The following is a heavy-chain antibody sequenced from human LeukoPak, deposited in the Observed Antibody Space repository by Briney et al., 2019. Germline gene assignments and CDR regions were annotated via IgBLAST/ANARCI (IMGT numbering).Heavy chain of an antibody. J-gene: IGHJ5*02. D-gene: IGHD1-26*01. CDR1: GFTFTSYD. Sequence: GGSLRLSCAASGFTFTSYDMHWVRQAPGKGLEWVALIWYDGSNTYYTDSVRGRFTISRDNSKRTLYLQMNSLRAEDTAIYYCAGDRKSGNFLGEFDHWGQATLVTVSS. CDR2: IWYDGSNT. CDR3: AGDRKSGNFLGEFDH. V-gene: IGHV3-33*01.